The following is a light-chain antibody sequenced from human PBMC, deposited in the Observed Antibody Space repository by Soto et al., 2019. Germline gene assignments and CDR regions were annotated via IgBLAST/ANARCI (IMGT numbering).Light chain of an antibody. CDR2: GSY. V-gene: IGLV1-40*01. CDR1: SSNIGAHYD. Sequence: QSVLTQPPSVSGAPGQRVTITCTGRSSNIGAHYDVHWYQQVPGRAPKLLIYGSYHRSSGVPARFSGSKSGTSASLAITGLQAEDEADYFCQSYDSSLSGPVVFGGGTKVTVL. CDR3: QSYDSSLSGPVV. J-gene: IGLJ2*01.